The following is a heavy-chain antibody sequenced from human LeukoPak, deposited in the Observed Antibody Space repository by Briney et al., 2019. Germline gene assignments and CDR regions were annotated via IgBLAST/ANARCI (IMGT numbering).Heavy chain of an antibody. CDR3: AKLSGDILTGYYLYYFDY. D-gene: IGHD3-9*01. CDR1: GFTFSSYA. CDR2: ISGSGGST. V-gene: IGHV3-23*01. Sequence: PGGSLRLSSAASGFTFSSYAMSWVRQAPGKGLEWVSAISGSGGSTYYADSVKGRFTISRDNSKNTLYLQMNSLRAEDTAVYYCAKLSGDILTGYYLYYFDYWGQGTLVTVSS. J-gene: IGHJ4*02.